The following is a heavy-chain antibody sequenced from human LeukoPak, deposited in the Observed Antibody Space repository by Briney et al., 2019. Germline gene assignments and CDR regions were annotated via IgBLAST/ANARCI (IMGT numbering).Heavy chain of an antibody. CDR1: GYTLTELS. D-gene: IGHD3-16*02. V-gene: IGHV1-24*01. J-gene: IGHJ3*02. CDR3: AVYPLRLGELSMSLSDAFDI. Sequence: ASVKVSCKVSGYTLTELSMHWVRQAPRKGLEWMGGFDPEDGETIYAQKFQGRVTMTEDTSTDTAYMELSSLRSEDTAVYYCAVYPLRLGELSMSLSDAFDIWGQGTMVTVSS. CDR2: FDPEDGET.